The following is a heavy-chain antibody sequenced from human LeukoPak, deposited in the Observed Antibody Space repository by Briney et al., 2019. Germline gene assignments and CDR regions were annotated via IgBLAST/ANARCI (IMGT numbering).Heavy chain of an antibody. J-gene: IGHJ5*02. D-gene: IGHD4-17*01. CDR2: INAGNGNT. CDR3: ARVLDYGDYVRWFDP. Sequence: ASVKVSCKASGYTFTSYAMHWVRQAPGQRLEWMGWINAGNGNTKYSQKFQGRVTITRDTSASTAYMELSSLRSEDTAVYYCARVLDYGDYVRWFDPWGQGTLVTVSS. CDR1: GYTFTSYA. V-gene: IGHV1-3*01.